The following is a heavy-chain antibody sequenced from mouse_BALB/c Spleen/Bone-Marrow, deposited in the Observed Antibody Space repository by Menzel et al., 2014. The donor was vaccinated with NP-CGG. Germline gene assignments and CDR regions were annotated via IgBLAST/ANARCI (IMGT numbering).Heavy chain of an antibody. CDR2: INPDSSTI. D-gene: IGHD4-1*01. V-gene: IGHV4-1*02. J-gene: IGHJ3*01. Sequence: EVQVVESGGGLVQPGGSLKLSCAASGFDFSRYWMSWVRQAPGKGLEWIGEINPDSSTINYTPSLKDKFIISRDNAKNTLYLQMSEVRSEDAALYYCARNWDVGFAYWGQGTLVTVSA. CDR3: ARNWDVGFAY. CDR1: GFDFSRYW.